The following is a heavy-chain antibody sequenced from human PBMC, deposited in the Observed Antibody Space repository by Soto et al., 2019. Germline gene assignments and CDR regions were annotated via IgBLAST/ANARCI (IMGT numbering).Heavy chain of an antibody. CDR1: GGSISSSSYY. Sequence: SETLSLTCTVSGGSISSSSYYWGWIRQPPGKGLEWIGSIYYSGSTYYNPSLKSRVTISVDTSKNQISLKLSSVTAADTAVYYCARGHIVPAAIAFDPWGQGTLVTVSS. V-gene: IGHV4-39*01. CDR3: ARGHIVPAAIAFDP. J-gene: IGHJ5*02. CDR2: IYYSGST. D-gene: IGHD2-2*01.